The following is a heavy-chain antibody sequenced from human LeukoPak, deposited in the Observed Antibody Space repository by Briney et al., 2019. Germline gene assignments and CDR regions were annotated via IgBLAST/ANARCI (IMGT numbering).Heavy chain of an antibody. V-gene: IGHV3-30*18. CDR1: GFTFSSYG. Sequence: GSLRLSCAASGFTFSSYGMHWVRQAPGKGLEWVAVISYDGSNKYYADSVKGRFTISRDNSKNTLYLQMNSLRAEDTAVYYCAEAAWIQLWLLDYWGQGTLVTVSS. CDR2: ISYDGSNK. J-gene: IGHJ4*02. D-gene: IGHD5-18*01. CDR3: AEAAWIQLWLLDY.